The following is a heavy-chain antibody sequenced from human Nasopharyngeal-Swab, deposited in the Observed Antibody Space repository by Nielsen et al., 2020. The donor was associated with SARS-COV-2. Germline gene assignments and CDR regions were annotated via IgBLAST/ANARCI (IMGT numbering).Heavy chain of an antibody. CDR2: LQSDGST. J-gene: IGHJ4*02. CDR1: GFSVSSDY. Sequence: GESLKISCAASGFSVSSDYMTWVRQAPGKGLDWVSVLQSDGSTNYADSVKGRFTVSRDNVKNSLYLQMNSLRAEDTAVYYCAREDYYYASGLFDSWGQGTLVTVSS. CDR3: AREDYYYASGLFDS. V-gene: IGHV3-53*01. D-gene: IGHD3-10*01.